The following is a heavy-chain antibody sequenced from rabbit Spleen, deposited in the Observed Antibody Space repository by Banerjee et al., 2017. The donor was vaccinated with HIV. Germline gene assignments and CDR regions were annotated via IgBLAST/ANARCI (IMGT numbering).Heavy chain of an antibody. CDR1: GVSFSGNSY. D-gene: IGHD5-1*01. CDR3: ARDLVGLIGWNFYL. CDR2: IDTGSSGFT. Sequence: QSLEESGGDLVKPGASLTLTCIASGVSFSGNSYMCWVRQAPGKGLEWIACIDTGSSGFTYFASWAKGRFTISKTSSTTVTLRMTSLTAADRATYFCARDLVGLIGWNFYLWGPGTLVTVS. V-gene: IGHV1S40*01. J-gene: IGHJ4*01.